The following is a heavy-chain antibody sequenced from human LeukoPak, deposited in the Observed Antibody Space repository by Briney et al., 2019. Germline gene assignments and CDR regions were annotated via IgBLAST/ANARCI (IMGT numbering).Heavy chain of an antibody. J-gene: IGHJ4*02. CDR1: GFTFSSYA. D-gene: IGHD6-13*01. V-gene: IGHV3-23*01. Sequence: PGGSLRLSCAASGFTFSSYAMSWVRQAPGKGLEWVSAISGSGGSTYYADSVKGRFTISRDNSKNTLYLQMNSLRAEDTAVYYCAKQTPRTRYSTPKDDYWGQGTLVTVSS. CDR3: AKQTPRTRYSTPKDDY. CDR2: ISGSGGST.